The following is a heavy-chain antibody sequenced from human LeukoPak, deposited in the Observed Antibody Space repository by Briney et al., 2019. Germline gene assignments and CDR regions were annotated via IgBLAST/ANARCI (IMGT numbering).Heavy chain of an antibody. Sequence: GASVKVSCKAYGYTFTSYGINWLRQAPGQGPEWMGWISAYNGNTKYAQNLQGRATMTTDTSTSTAHMELRSLRSDDTAVYYCSRDLPYSSSWESIDYWGQGTLVTVSS. J-gene: IGHJ4*02. CDR1: GYTFTSYG. CDR3: SRDLPYSSSWESIDY. D-gene: IGHD6-13*01. CDR2: ISAYNGNT. V-gene: IGHV1-18*01.